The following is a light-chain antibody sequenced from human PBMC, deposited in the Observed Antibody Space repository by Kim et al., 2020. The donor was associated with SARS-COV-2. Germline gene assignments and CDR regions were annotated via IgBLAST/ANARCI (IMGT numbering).Light chain of an antibody. CDR2: QDT. CDR1: KLGDKY. CDR3: QAWDSRTYI. Sequence: SYELTQPPSVSVSPGQTASITCSGDKLGDKYACWYQQKPGQSPVLVIYQDTERPSGIPERFSGSNSGNTATLTISGTQAMDEADYYCQAWDSRTYIFGAGTKLTVL. J-gene: IGLJ2*01. V-gene: IGLV3-1*01.